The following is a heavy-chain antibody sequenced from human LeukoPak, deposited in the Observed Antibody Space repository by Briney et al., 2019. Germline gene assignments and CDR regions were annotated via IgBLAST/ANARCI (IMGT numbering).Heavy chain of an antibody. J-gene: IGHJ3*02. V-gene: IGHV5-51*01. Sequence: GESLKISCKASGYNLADYWIGWVRQTPGKGLEWMGIIYPDDSETKNSPSFEGQVTISVDESTSTAYLQWSSLKASDTAVYYCARRLLAVSNTMVWGPADAFDIWGQGTTVTVSS. CDR3: ARRLLAVSNTMVWGPADAFDI. CDR2: IYPDDSET. D-gene: IGHD3-10*01. CDR1: GYNLADYW.